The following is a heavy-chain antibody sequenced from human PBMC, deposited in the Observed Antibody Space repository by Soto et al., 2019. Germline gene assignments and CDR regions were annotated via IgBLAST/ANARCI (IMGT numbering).Heavy chain of an antibody. CDR3: ARGHLAVVPVASWYYYMDV. CDR2: VNAGNGNT. Sequence: ASVKVSCKASGYSFSNYGVHWVRQAPGQRLEWMGWVNAGNGNTRYSQNFQGRVTITRDTSARTAYLELSSLRSEDTAVYYCARGHLAVVPVASWYYYMDVWGKGTTVTVSS. CDR1: GYSFSNYG. D-gene: IGHD2-2*01. J-gene: IGHJ6*03. V-gene: IGHV1-3*01.